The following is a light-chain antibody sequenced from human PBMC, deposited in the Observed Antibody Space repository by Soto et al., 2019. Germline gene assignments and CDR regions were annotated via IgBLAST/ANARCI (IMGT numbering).Light chain of an antibody. V-gene: IGKV3-11*01. CDR2: GAS. J-gene: IGKJ5*01. CDR1: QSVSST. CDR3: QQRSNWPIT. Sequence: EIVLTQSPGTLSLSPGERASLFCRASQSVSSTVAWYQQRPGQAPRLLIYGASNRATGIPARFSGSGSGTDFTLTISSLEPEDFAVYYCQQRSNWPITFGQGTRLEIK.